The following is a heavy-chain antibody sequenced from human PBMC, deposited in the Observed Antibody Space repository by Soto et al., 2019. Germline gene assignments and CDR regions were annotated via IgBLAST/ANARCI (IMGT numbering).Heavy chain of an antibody. D-gene: IGHD3-22*01. V-gene: IGHV3-23*01. Sequence: PGGSLRLSCAASGFTFSSYAMSWVRQAPGKGLEWVSAISGSGGSTYYADSVKGRFTISRDNSKNTLYLQMNSLRAEDTAVYYCAKKPGYYDSSGYLDYWGQGTLVPVYS. J-gene: IGHJ4*02. CDR1: GFTFSSYA. CDR3: AKKPGYYDSSGYLDY. CDR2: ISGSGGST.